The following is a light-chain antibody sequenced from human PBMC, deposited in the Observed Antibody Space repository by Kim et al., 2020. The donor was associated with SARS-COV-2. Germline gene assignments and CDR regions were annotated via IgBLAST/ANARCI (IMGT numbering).Light chain of an antibody. CDR2: DAS. CDR1: QSVSSSY. J-gene: IGKJ2*01. Sequence: LSPGDRATLACRASQSVSSSYLAWYQQKPGQAPRLLIYDASRRASDIPDRCSGSGSGTDFTLTISRLKPEDFAVYYCQQYGSSPYTFGQGTKLEI. V-gene: IGKV3-20*01. CDR3: QQYGSSPYT.